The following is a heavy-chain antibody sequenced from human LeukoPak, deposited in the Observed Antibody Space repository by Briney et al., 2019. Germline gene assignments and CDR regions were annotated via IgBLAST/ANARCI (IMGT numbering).Heavy chain of an antibody. CDR2: ISYDGSNK. V-gene: IGHV3-30*18. Sequence: PGGSLRLSCAASGFTFSSYEMNWVRQAPGKGLEWVAVISYDGSNKYYADSVKGRFTISRDNSKNTLYLQMNSLRAEDTAVYYCAKGPETGWYEYFQHWGQGTLVTVSS. CDR3: AKGPETGWYEYFQH. J-gene: IGHJ1*01. CDR1: GFTFSSYE. D-gene: IGHD6-19*01.